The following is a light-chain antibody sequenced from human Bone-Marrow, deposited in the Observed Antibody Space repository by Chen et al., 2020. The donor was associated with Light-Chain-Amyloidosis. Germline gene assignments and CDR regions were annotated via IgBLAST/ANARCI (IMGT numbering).Light chain of an antibody. Sequence: SYALTQPPSVSVSPGQTARFTCSGDDLPTKYAYWYQQKPGQAPVLVIHRDTERPSGISERFSGSSSGTTATLTISGVQAEDEADYHCQSADSSGTYEVIFGGGTKLTVL. CDR2: RDT. J-gene: IGLJ2*01. V-gene: IGLV3-25*03. CDR1: DLPTKY. CDR3: QSADSSGTYEVI.